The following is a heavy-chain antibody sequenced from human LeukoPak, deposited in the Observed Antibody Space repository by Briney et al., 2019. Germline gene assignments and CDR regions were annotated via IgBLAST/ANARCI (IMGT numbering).Heavy chain of an antibody. D-gene: IGHD2-15*01. V-gene: IGHV1-2*06. CDR1: GNSISKFA. CDR2: INPNSGGT. J-gene: IGHJ5*02. Sequence: ASVKVSCKASGNSISKFAVSWVRQAPGQGLEWMGRINPNSGGTNYAQKFQGRVTMTRDTSISTAYMELSRLRSDDTAVYYCARGASVVVVAAHRSWNPWGQGTLVTVSS. CDR3: ARGASVVVVAAHRSWNP.